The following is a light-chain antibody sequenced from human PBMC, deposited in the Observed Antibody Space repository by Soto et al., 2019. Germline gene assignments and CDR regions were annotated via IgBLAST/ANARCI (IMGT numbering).Light chain of an antibody. CDR3: MQGTHWPRT. V-gene: IGKV3-20*01. CDR1: QSVSSSY. J-gene: IGKJ1*01. Sequence: EIVLAQSPGTLSLSQRERATLSCRASQSVSSSYLAWYQQKPGQAPRLLIYGASSRDSGVPERFSGSGSGTDFTLKISRVEAEDVGVYYCMQGTHWPRTFGQGTKVDIK. CDR2: GAS.